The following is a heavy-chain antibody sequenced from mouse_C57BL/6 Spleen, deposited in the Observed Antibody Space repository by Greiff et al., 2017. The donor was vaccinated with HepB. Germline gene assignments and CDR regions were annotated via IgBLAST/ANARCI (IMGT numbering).Heavy chain of an antibody. V-gene: IGHV1-5*01. D-gene: IGHD2-10*01. Sequence: EVQLQESGTVLARPGASVKMSCKTSGYTFTSYWMHWVKQRPGQGLEWIGAIYPGNSDTSYNQKFKGKAKLTAVTSASTAYMELSSLTNEDSAVYYCTRSYYGNYREFCDYWGQGTTLTVSS. CDR2: IYPGNSDT. CDR1: GYTFTSYW. J-gene: IGHJ2*01. CDR3: TRSYYGNYREFCDY.